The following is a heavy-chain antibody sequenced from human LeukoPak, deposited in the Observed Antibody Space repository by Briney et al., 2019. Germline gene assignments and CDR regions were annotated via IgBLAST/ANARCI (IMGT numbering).Heavy chain of an antibody. V-gene: IGHV3-23*01. D-gene: IGHD2-21*01. Sequence: GGSLRLSCVGSGVTFRSHAMSWVRQAPEKGLEFVSGIYENGGTTYYADSVKGRFSISRDNSKNTLYLQMDSLRGEDTAVYYCAKDFRIGYSAHFDYWGQGSLVTVSS. J-gene: IGHJ4*01. CDR3: AKDFRIGYSAHFDY. CDR1: GVTFRSHA. CDR2: IYENGGTT.